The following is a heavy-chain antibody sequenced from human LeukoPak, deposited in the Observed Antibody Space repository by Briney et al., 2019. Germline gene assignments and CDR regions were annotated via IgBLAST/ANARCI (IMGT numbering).Heavy chain of an antibody. CDR3: ARDRITIFGVVQNWFDP. Sequence: SQTLSLTCTVSGGSISSGDYYWSWIRQPPGKGLEWIGYIYYSGSTYYNPSLKSRFTISVDTSKNQYSLKLSSVTAADTAVYYCARDRITIFGVVQNWFDPWGQGTLVTVSS. CDR1: GGSISSGDYY. V-gene: IGHV4-30-4*08. J-gene: IGHJ5*02. D-gene: IGHD3-3*01. CDR2: IYYSGST.